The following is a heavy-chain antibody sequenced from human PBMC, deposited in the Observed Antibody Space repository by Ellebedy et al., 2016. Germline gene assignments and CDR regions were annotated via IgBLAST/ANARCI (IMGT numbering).Heavy chain of an antibody. CDR1: GFTFDDYA. V-gene: IGHV3-9*01. CDR2: ISWNSGNI. D-gene: IGHD6-13*01. J-gene: IGHJ4*02. CDR3: AKEGAYTGTSSRYWLDY. Sequence: SLKISCAAPGFTFDDYAMHWVRQAPGKGLEWVSGISWNSGNIGYADSVKGRFTISRDNAKNSLYLQMNSLRAEDTALYYCAKEGAYTGTSSRYWLDYWGQGTLVTVSS.